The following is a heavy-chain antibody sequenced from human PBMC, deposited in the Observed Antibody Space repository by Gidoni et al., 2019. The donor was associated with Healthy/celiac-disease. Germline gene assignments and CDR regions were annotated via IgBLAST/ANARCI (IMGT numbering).Heavy chain of an antibody. CDR2: SYSGGST. CDR3: ARKAAQVYYGMDV. V-gene: IGHV3-66*01. J-gene: IGHJ6*02. D-gene: IGHD6-13*01. Sequence: EVQLVESGGGLVQPGGSLRLSCAASGFTVSSNYMSWVRQAPGKGLVWVSVSYSGGSTYYADSVKGRFTISRDNSKNTLYLQMNSLRAEDTAVYYCARKAAQVYYGMDVWGQGTTVTVSS. CDR1: GFTVSSNY.